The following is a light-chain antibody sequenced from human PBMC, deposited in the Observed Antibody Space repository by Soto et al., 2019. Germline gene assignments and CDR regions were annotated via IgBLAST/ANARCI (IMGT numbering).Light chain of an antibody. CDR2: KAS. CDR3: QQYSSYSRT. Sequence: DIQMTQSPSTLSASVGDRVTITCRASQSISSWLAWYQQKPGKAPKLLIYKASSLESGVPSRFSGNGSGTEFTLTIRSLQPDDFATYYCQQYSSYSRTFGQGTKVEIK. J-gene: IGKJ1*01. V-gene: IGKV1-5*03. CDR1: QSISSW.